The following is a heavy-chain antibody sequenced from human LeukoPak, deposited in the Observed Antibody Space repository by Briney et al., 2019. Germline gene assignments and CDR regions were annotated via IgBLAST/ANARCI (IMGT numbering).Heavy chain of an antibody. CDR2: ISGSGGST. J-gene: IGHJ4*02. CDR1: GITLSNYG. CDR3: AKEPFNGGEFDY. Sequence: GGSLRLSCAVSGITLSNYGMSWVRQAPGKGLEWVAGISGSGGSTNYAASVKGRFTIPRDNSKNTLYLQMNSLRAEDTAVYYCAKEPFNGGEFDYWGQGTLVTVSS. D-gene: IGHD2-21*01. V-gene: IGHV3-23*01.